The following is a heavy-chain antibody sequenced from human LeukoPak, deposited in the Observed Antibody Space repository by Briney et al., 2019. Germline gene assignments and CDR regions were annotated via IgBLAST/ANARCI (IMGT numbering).Heavy chain of an antibody. CDR1: GDSIGGYY. CDR3: ARGSGKWHAFDI. J-gene: IGHJ3*02. V-gene: IGHV4-59*01. CDR2: IYYSGST. D-gene: IGHD3-10*01. Sequence: SETQSLTCTVSGDSIGGYYWSWVRQPPGKGLEWVGYIYYSGSTNYNPSLKSRVTISADTSKNQFSLKLSSVTAADTAVYYCARGSGKWHAFDIWCQGTMVTVSS.